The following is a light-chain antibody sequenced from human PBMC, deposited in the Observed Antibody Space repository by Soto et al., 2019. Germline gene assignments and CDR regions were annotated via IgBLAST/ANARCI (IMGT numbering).Light chain of an antibody. J-gene: IGKJ4*01. CDR2: AAS. CDR3: QQANSFPS. CDR1: HDISRW. Sequence: DIQLTQSPSSMSASVGDRVTIACRASHDISRWLAWYQQKPGNAPKLLIYAASSLQSGVPSRFSGSGSGTDFTLTTNSLQPEDFATYYCQQANSFPSFGGGTKVDIK. V-gene: IGKV1-12*02.